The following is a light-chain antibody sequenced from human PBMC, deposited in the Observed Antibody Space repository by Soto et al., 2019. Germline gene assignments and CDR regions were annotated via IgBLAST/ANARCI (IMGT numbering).Light chain of an antibody. CDR3: EQYGRSSWT. V-gene: IGKV3-20*01. CDR1: QSVSTNF. CDR2: GAS. Sequence: EIVLTQSPGTLSLSPGEGATLSCRASQSVSTNFFAWYQQKPGQAPRLLIYGASTSATGIPDRFSGSGSGTDFNLTISRLEPEDFAVYYCEQYGRSSWTFGQGTKVEIK. J-gene: IGKJ1*01.